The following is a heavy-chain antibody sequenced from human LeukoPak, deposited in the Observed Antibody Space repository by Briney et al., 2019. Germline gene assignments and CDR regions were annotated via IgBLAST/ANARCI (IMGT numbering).Heavy chain of an antibody. V-gene: IGHV3-30*18. CDR3: AKGEEVPAAFFDY. CDR1: GFTFSTSG. CDR2: ISYDGSYK. J-gene: IGHJ4*02. Sequence: GGSLRLSCAASGFTFSTSGMHWVRQSPGKGLEWMALISYDGSYKDFADSVQGRFTISRDNSKNTLYLQMNSLRAEDTAVYYCAKGEEVPAAFFDYWGQGTLVTVSS. D-gene: IGHD2-2*01.